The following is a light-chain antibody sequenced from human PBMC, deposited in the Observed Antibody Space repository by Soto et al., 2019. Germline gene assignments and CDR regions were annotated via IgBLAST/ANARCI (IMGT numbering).Light chain of an antibody. CDR2: EVN. CDR1: SSDVGGYDF. CDR3: VSHTRSPIGV. Sequence: QSALTQPASVSGSPGQSITISCTGTSSDVGGYDFVSWYQQHPGKVPKLMIYEVNKRPLEISNRFSGSKSGNTASLTISGLQADDEADYYCVSHTRSPIGVFGGGTKLTVL. J-gene: IGLJ3*02. V-gene: IGLV2-14*01.